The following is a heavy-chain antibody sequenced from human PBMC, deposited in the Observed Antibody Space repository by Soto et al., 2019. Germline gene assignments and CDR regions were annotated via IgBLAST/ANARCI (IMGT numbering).Heavy chain of an antibody. CDR3: ARGGDVNYYHGMDV. CDR2: ISAYNGKT. V-gene: IGHV1-18*01. CDR1: GYTFTSYG. Sequence: QVQLVQSGGEVKKPGASVKLSCTASGYTFTSYGISWVRQAPGQGLEGMGWISAYNGKTNYAQNVQGRGTMTTATSTRTAYMALRSLRSDDTAVYYCARGGDVNYYHGMDVWGQGTTVTVSS. J-gene: IGHJ6*02. D-gene: IGHD5-12*01.